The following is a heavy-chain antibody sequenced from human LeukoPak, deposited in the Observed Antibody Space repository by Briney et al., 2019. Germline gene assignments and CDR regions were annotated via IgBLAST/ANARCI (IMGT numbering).Heavy chain of an antibody. V-gene: IGHV4-59*01. CDR1: GDSISTYY. CDR2: IHYTGSA. J-gene: IGHJ5*02. CDR3: ARSPYYDILTGYLGWFDP. Sequence: SETLSLTCTVSGDSISTYYWSWIRQPPGKGLEWIGYIHYTGSANYNPSLKSRVTMSLDTSKNQFSLKLSSVTAADTAVYYCARSPYYDILTGYLGWFDPWGQGTLVTVSS. D-gene: IGHD3-9*01.